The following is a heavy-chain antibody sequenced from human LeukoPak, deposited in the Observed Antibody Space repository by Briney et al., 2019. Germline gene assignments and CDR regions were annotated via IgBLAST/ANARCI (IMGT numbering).Heavy chain of an antibody. D-gene: IGHD2-15*01. Sequence: GGSLRLSCAASGFTFSSYEMNWVRQAPGKGLEWVSYISSSGSTIYYADSVKGRFTISRDNAKSSLYLQMNSLRAEDTAVYYCARGLSVVVAADYGMDVWGKGTTVTVSS. J-gene: IGHJ6*04. CDR3: ARGLSVVVAADYGMDV. CDR2: ISSSGSTI. V-gene: IGHV3-48*03. CDR1: GFTFSSYE.